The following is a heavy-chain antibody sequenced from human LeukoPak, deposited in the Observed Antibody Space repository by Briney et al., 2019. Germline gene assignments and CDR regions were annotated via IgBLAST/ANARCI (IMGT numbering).Heavy chain of an antibody. CDR3: ARIGGGSWRNPGYWFDP. CDR2: SYYGGST. D-gene: IGHD2-15*01. V-gene: IGHV4-39*01. Sequence: SETLSLTCAVSGASISSASDYWGWIRQPPGKGLEWLGSSYYGGSTYDNPSLTSGVTISVDTSKNQFSLKLTSVTAADTAVYYCARIGGGSWRNPGYWFDPWGQGNLVAVSS. J-gene: IGHJ5*02. CDR1: GASISSASDY.